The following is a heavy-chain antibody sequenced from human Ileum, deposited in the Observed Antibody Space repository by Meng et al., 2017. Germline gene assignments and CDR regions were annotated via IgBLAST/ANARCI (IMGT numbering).Heavy chain of an antibody. Sequence: DAQLVESGGGLVKPGGSLRLSCVGSRSIFDSYDMTWFRQAPGKGPEWVASMGLGHSHGSYADSVIGRFTVSRDNAKTSFFLQMNSLRAEDTAIYYCASDPNWSTTWGQGTLVTVSS. CDR2: MGLGHSHG. J-gene: IGHJ5*02. CDR1: RSIFDSYD. V-gene: IGHV3-21*02. CDR3: ASDPNWSTT.